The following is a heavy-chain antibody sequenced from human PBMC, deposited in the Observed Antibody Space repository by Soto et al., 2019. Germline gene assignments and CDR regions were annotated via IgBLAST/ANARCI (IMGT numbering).Heavy chain of an antibody. V-gene: IGHV4-59*06. J-gene: IGHJ5*02. D-gene: IGHD6-13*01. Sequence: SETLSLTCTVYCGSISGYYWSCIRHPPGKGLEWIGYIYYSGSTYYNPSLKSRVNISVDTSKNQFSLKLSSVTAADTAVYYGGRCIGAAGMGLDLWGQGTLVTVSS. CDR1: CGSISGYY. CDR2: IYYSGST. CDR3: GRCIGAAGMGLDL.